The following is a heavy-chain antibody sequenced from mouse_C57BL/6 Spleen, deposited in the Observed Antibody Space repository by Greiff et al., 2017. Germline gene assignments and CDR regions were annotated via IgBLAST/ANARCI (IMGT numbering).Heavy chain of an antibody. D-gene: IGHD2-3*01. CDR1: GYTFTSYW. V-gene: IGHV1-52*01. CDR3: ARFLYDGYYYFDY. CDR2: IDPSDSET. J-gene: IGHJ2*01. Sequence: VQLQQSGAELVRPGSSVKLSCKASGYTFTSYWMHWVKQRPIQGLEWIGNIDPSDSETHYNQKFKDKATLTVDKSSSTAYMQLSSLTSEDSAVYYCARFLYDGYYYFDYWGQGTTLTVSS.